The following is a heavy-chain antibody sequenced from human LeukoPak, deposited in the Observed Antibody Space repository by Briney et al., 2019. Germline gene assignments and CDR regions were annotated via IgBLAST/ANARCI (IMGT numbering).Heavy chain of an antibody. CDR1: GFTVSSNY. V-gene: IGHV3-7*01. CDR3: ARETYYYMDV. J-gene: IGHJ6*03. Sequence: PGGSLRLSCAASGFTVSSNYMSWVRQAPGKGLEWVANKKQDGSEKYYVDSVKGRFTISRDNAKNSLYLQMDSLRAEDTAVYYCARETYYYMDVWGKGTTVTVSS. CDR2: KKQDGSEK.